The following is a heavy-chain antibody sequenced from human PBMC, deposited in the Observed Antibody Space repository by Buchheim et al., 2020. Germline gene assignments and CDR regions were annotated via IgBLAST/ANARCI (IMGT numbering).Heavy chain of an antibody. CDR3: AKDFRRAFDY. CDR2: ISYDGSNK. V-gene: IGHV3-30*18. Sequence: QVQLVESGGGVVQPGRSLRLSCAASGFTFSSYGMHWVRQAPGKGLEWVAVISYDGSNKYYADSVKGRFTISRDTSKNTLYLKMNSLRAEDTAMYYCAKDFRRAFDYGGQGTL. CDR1: GFTFSSYG. J-gene: IGHJ4*02.